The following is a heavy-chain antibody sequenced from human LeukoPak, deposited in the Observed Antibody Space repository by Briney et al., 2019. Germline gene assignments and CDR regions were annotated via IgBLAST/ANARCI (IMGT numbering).Heavy chain of an antibody. CDR3: ARVDSSSSSVDY. D-gene: IGHD6-6*01. Sequence: SETLSLTCTVSGGSISSSSYYWGWIRQPPGKGLEWIGSIYYSGSTYYNPSLKSRVTISVDTSKNQFSLKLSSVTAADTAVYYCARVDSSSSSVDYWGQGTLVTVSS. J-gene: IGHJ4*02. CDR1: GGSISSSSYY. CDR2: IYYSGST. V-gene: IGHV4-39*07.